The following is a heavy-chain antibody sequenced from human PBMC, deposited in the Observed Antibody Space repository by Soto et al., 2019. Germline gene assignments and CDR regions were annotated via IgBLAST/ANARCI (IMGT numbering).Heavy chain of an antibody. Sequence: VQLLESGGGLVQPGGSLRLSCAASGFIFSSYALSWVRQAPGKGLEWVSTISGNGGITYYADSVEGRFTISRDNSKNTLYLQMNSLRVEDTAVYYCAKGGTSWGYYGMDVWGQGTTVTVSS. CDR1: GFIFSSYA. CDR2: ISGNGGIT. D-gene: IGHD2-2*01. V-gene: IGHV3-23*01. CDR3: AKGGTSWGYYGMDV. J-gene: IGHJ6*02.